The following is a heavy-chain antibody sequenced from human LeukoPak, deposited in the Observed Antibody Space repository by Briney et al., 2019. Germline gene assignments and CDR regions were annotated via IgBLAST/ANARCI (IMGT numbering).Heavy chain of an antibody. CDR2: ISGSGGST. J-gene: IGHJ4*02. D-gene: IGHD3-16*01. Sequence: GGSLRLSCAASGFTFSSYAMSWVRQAPGKGLEWVSAISGSGGSTYYADSVKGRFTIPRDNSKNTLYLQMNSLRAEDTAVYYCAKSYSVMITFGGVLGYWGQGTLVTVSS. CDR1: GFTFSSYA. V-gene: IGHV3-23*01. CDR3: AKSYSVMITFGGVLGY.